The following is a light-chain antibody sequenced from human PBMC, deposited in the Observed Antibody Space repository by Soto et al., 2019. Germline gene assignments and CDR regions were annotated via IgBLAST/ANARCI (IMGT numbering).Light chain of an antibody. J-gene: IGLJ2*01. CDR3: QTWGTGSHVV. Sequence: QPVLTQSPSASASLGASVKLTCTLSSGPSSYAIAWHQQQPEKAPRYLMKLNSDGSHNKGDGIPDRFSGSSSGAEHYLTISNLQSEDEADYYCQTWGTGSHVVFGGGTKVTVL. CDR1: SGPSSYA. CDR2: LNSDGSH. V-gene: IGLV4-69*01.